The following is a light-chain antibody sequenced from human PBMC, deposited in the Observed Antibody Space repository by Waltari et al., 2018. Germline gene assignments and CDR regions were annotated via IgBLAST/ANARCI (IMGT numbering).Light chain of an antibody. V-gene: IGKV3-15*01. CDR2: DGS. CDR3: QQYDKWPLYT. J-gene: IGKJ2*01. Sequence: IVMTQSPGTLSVSPGERATLSCRASKSVNTNFAWYQQKPGKDPRLLIYDGSTRATDIPVRFIGSGSGTEFTLTISRVQSEDCAVYYCQQYDKWPLYTFGQGTKLEIK. CDR1: KSVNTN.